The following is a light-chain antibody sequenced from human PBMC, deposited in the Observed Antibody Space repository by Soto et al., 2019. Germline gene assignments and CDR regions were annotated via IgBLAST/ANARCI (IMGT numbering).Light chain of an antibody. Sequence: IFFTRSAATLSLSRVERAALSCMASQSVSSYLAWYQQKPGQAPRLLIYGASSRATGIPDRFSGSGSGTDFTLTISRLEPEDFAVYYCQQYGSSPITFGQGTRLEIK. J-gene: IGKJ5*01. CDR3: QQYGSSPIT. V-gene: IGKV3-20*01. CDR1: QSVSSY. CDR2: GAS.